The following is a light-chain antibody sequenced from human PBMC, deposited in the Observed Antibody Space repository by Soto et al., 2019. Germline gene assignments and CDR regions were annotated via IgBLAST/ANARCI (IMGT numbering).Light chain of an antibody. J-gene: IGKJ2*01. CDR3: QQYNNWPYT. CDR1: QSVSSN. Sequence: ELVMTQSPATLSVSPGERATLSCRASQSVSSNLAWYQQKPGQAPRLLIYAASTRATGIPARFSGSGSGTEFTLTISSLQSEDFAVYYCQQYNNWPYTFGQSTKLEIK. V-gene: IGKV3-15*01. CDR2: AAS.